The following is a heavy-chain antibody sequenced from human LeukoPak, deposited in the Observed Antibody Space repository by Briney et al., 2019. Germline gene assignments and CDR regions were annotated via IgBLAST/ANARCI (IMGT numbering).Heavy chain of an antibody. V-gene: IGHV3-23*01. CDR3: AKGPGIAVAGRPH. D-gene: IGHD6-19*01. J-gene: IGHJ4*02. CDR1: GFTFSSYA. CDR2: ISGSGGST. Sequence: SGGSLRLFCAASGFTFSSYAMSWLRQAPGKGLEWVSAISGSGGSTYYADSVKGRFTISRDNSKNTLYLQMNSLRAEDTAVYYCAKGPGIAVAGRPHWGQGTLVTVSS.